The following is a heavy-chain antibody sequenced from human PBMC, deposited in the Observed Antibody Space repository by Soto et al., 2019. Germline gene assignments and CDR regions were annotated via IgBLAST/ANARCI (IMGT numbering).Heavy chain of an antibody. Sequence: QEQLVQSGAEVKKPGSSVKVSCKDSGGLFSSFAISWVRQAPGQGLEWMGGIIPVFGTTNYAQKFQGRVTITADESTNTAYMELSSLTSDDTAMYDCARGGGPYGWLNEFWGKGTQVTVSS. J-gene: IGHJ4*02. D-gene: IGHD3-10*01. CDR3: ARGGGPYGWLNEF. CDR2: IIPVFGTT. V-gene: IGHV1-69*01. CDR1: GGLFSSFA.